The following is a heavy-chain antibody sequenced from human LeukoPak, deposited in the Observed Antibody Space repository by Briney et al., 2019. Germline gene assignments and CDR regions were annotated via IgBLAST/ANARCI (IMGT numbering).Heavy chain of an antibody. J-gene: IGHJ4*02. Sequence: AETLTLTCAVSGCTISSYDWQSWGRQPPGRGVGGVGYNWRSDHTNYNPSRKSRVTMSLDKSKTQFSLKLSSVTAADTAVYYCASENCSGTSCSSFDYWGQGTLVTVSS. D-gene: IGHD2-2*01. CDR3: ASENCSGTSCSSFDY. V-gene: IGHV4-4*02. CDR1: GCTISSYDW. CDR2: NWRSDHT.